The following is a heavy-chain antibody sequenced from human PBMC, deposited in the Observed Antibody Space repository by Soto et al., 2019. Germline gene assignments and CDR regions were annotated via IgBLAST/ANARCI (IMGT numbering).Heavy chain of an antibody. J-gene: IGHJ4*02. CDR1: GGSFSGYY. D-gene: IGHD3-22*01. CDR2: INHSGST. V-gene: IGHV4-34*01. Sequence: SETLSLTCAVYGGSFSGYYWSWIRQPPGKGLEWIGEINHSGSTNYNPSLKSRVTISVDTSKNQFSLKLSSVTAADTAVYYCAGGLGYYDSSGIDYWGQGTLVTVSS. CDR3: AGGLGYYDSSGIDY.